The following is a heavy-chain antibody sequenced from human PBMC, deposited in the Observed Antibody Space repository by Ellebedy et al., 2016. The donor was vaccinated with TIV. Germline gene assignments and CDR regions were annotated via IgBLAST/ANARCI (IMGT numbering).Heavy chain of an antibody. V-gene: IGHV3-7*01. CDR1: GFTFSSYW. CDR2: IKEDGSEK. J-gene: IGHJ4*02. CDR3: ARDRFGDFFFDY. Sequence: GESLKISXAASGFTFSSYWMSWVRQAPGKGLEWVANIKEDGSEKYYVDSVKGRFTISRDNAKNSLYLYMNSLRDEDTAVYYCARDRFGDFFFDYWGQGTLVNVSS. D-gene: IGHD4-17*01.